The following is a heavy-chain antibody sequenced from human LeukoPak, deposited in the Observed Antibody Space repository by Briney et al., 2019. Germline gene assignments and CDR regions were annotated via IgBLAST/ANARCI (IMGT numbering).Heavy chain of an antibody. Sequence: GGSLRLSCAASGFMFRDCGMHWVRQAPGKGLEWVSFIWNDGRSEHYADSVQGRFSVSRDNSDSTLYLHMTNLRPDDTAVYYCAKDPGATAWGYYMDVWGTGTTVTVSS. CDR2: IWNDGRSE. D-gene: IGHD7-27*01. V-gene: IGHV3-30*02. CDR1: GFMFRDCG. CDR3: AKDPGATAWGYYMDV. J-gene: IGHJ6*03.